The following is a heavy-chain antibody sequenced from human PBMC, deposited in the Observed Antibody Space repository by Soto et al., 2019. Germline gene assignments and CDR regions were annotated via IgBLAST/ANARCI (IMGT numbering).Heavy chain of an antibody. J-gene: IGHJ4*02. D-gene: IGHD6-13*01. CDR3: ATLPHSGAPTAGF. V-gene: IGHV4-39*01. Sequence: QLQLQESGPGLVKPSETLSLTCTVSGGSISSSNYYWGWIRQPPGKGLEWIGSIYYSGSTYYNSSLQSRATISVDTSRNQFSLKLTSVTAADTAVYYCATLPHSGAPTAGFWGQGTLVTVSS. CDR1: GGSISSSNYY. CDR2: IYYSGST.